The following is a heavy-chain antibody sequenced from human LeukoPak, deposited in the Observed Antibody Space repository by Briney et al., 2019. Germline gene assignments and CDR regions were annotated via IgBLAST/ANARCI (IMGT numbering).Heavy chain of an antibody. CDR2: IYFSGSS. CDR1: GVSITSHY. J-gene: IGHJ5*02. CDR3: AKASGPVWNAFYDP. V-gene: IGHV4-4*08. D-gene: IGHD3-3*01. Sequence: PSETLSLTCSVSGVSITSHYWTWIRQPPGKGLEWIAYIYFSGSSSYNPSLKSRATVSIATSKNPFSLTLTSMTAADTAVYYCAKASGPVWNAFYDPWGRGTLVTVSS.